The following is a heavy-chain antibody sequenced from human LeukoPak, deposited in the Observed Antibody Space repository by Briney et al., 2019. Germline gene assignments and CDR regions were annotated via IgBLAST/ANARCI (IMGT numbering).Heavy chain of an antibody. V-gene: IGHV5-10-1*01. CDR2: IVPSDSYT. Sequence: GESLKISCKGSGYTFTNHWISWVRQMPGKGLEWMGKIVPSDSYTNYSPSFQGHVTISADKSISTAYLQWSSLKASDTAMYYCARAPDSDSGYDYFDYWGQGTLVTVSS. CDR3: ARAPDSDSGYDYFDY. J-gene: IGHJ4*02. D-gene: IGHD5-12*01. CDR1: GYTFTNHW.